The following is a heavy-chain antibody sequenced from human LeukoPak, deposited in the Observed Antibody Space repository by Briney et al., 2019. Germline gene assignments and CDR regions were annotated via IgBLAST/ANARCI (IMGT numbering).Heavy chain of an antibody. J-gene: IGHJ4*02. V-gene: IGHV3-30*02. CDR2: VGYDGTNK. CDR1: GFSFSGCG. CDR3: AKDIEYSSSSGLDY. D-gene: IGHD6-6*01. Sequence: PGGSLRLSCAASGFSFSGCGMYWVRQAPGKGLEWVAFVGYDGTNKYYTESVKGRFTVSRDNSKNSLYLQMNSLRAEDMALYYCAKDIEYSSSSGLDYWGQGTLVTVSS.